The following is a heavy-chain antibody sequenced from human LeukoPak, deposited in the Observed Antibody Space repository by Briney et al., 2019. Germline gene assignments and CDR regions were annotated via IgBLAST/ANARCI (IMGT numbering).Heavy chain of an antibody. D-gene: IGHD4-17*01. CDR1: GGSFSGYY. CDR3: ARDDICGDYGWVAFDI. J-gene: IGHJ3*02. Sequence: SETLSLTCAVYGGSFSGYYWSWIRQPPGKGLEWIGEINHSGSTNYNPSLKSRVTISVDTSKNQFSLKLSSVTAADTAVYYCARDDICGDYGWVAFDIWGQGTMVTVSS. CDR2: INHSGST. V-gene: IGHV4-34*01.